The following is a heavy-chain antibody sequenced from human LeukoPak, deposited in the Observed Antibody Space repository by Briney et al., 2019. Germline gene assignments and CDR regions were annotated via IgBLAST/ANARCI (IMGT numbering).Heavy chain of an antibody. CDR2: FSATGGFT. CDR1: GFIFNTAW. Sequence: PGGSLRLSCAASGFIFNTAWMSWVRQAPGKGLEWVSSFSATGGFTKYADSVKGRFTISRDDSRNTLYLQMNSLRDEDTAVYYCAKDRGGSVAGTQFDYWGQGTLVTVSS. J-gene: IGHJ4*02. D-gene: IGHD6-19*01. CDR3: AKDRGGSVAGTQFDY. V-gene: IGHV3-23*01.